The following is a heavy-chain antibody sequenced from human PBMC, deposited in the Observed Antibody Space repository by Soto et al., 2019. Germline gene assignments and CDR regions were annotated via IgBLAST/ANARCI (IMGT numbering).Heavy chain of an antibody. CDR3: ARSQVNFWSGYYIMDYYYYYMDV. V-gene: IGHV1-8*01. D-gene: IGHD3-3*01. Sequence: ASVKVSCKASGYTFTSYDINWVRQATGQGHEWMGWMNPNSGNTGYAQKFQGRVTMTRNTSISTAYMELSSLRSEDTAVYYCARSQVNFWSGYYIMDYYYYYMDVWGKGTTVTVSS. J-gene: IGHJ6*03. CDR1: GYTFTSYD. CDR2: MNPNSGNT.